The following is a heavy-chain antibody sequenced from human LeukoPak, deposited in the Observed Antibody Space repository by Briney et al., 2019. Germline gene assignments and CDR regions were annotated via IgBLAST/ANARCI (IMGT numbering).Heavy chain of an antibody. CDR2: IRYDGSNK. CDR3: ARIPMVRGVIKASYYYYYYMDV. V-gene: IGHV3-30*02. Sequence: GGSLRLSCAASGFTFSSYGMHWVRQAPGKGLEWVAFIRYDGSNKYYADSVKGRFTISRDNSKNTLYLQMNSLRAEDTAVYYCARIPMVRGVIKASYYYYYYMDVWGKGTTVTISS. D-gene: IGHD3-10*01. J-gene: IGHJ6*03. CDR1: GFTFSSYG.